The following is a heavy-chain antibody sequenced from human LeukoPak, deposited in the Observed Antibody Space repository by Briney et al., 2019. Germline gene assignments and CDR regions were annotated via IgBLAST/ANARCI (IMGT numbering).Heavy chain of an antibody. D-gene: IGHD6-13*01. CDR1: GGSISSYY. CDR3: ARLQQLGYDDDY. J-gene: IGHJ4*02. CDR2: IYYSGST. Sequence: SETLSLTCTVSGGSISSYYWSWIRQPPGKGLEWIGYIYYSGSTNYNPSLKSRVTISVDTSKNQFSLKLSSVTAADTAVYYCARLQQLGYDDDYWGQGTLVTVSS. V-gene: IGHV4-59*08.